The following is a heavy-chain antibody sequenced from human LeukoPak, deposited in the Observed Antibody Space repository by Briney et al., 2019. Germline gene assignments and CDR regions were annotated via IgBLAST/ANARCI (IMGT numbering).Heavy chain of an antibody. Sequence: SETLSLTCAVYGGSFSGYYWSWIRQPPGKGLEWIGEINHSGSTNYNPSLKSRVTISVDTSKNQFSLKLSSVTAADTAVYYCARAAAGTLRSYYYYMDVWGKGTTVTISS. CDR2: INHSGST. CDR3: ARAAAGTLRSYYYYMDV. V-gene: IGHV4-34*01. J-gene: IGHJ6*03. D-gene: IGHD6-13*01. CDR1: GGSFSGYY.